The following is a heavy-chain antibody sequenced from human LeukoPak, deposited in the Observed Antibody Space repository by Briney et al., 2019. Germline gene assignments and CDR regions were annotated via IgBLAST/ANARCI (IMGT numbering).Heavy chain of an antibody. D-gene: IGHD2-15*01. CDR1: VGSISSYY. V-gene: IGHV4-59*01. J-gene: IGHJ4*02. CDR3: ARVSSGVYFDY. CDR2: IYCSGST. Sequence: PSETLSLTCTVSVGSISSYYWSWIRQLPGKGLELIGYIYCSGSTNYNPSLKSRVTISVDTSKNQFSLKLSSVTAADTAVYYCARVSSGVYFDYWGQGTLVTVSS.